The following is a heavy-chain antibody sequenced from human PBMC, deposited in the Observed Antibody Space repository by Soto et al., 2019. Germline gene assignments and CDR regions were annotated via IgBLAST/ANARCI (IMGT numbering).Heavy chain of an antibody. CDR1: GYTFTSYA. Sequence: AASVKGSCKASGYTFTSYAMHWVRQAPGQRLEWMGWINAGNGNTKYSQKFQGRVTITRDTSASTAYMELSSLRSEDTAVYYCGRVNDASGYPRQWDVWGKGTTVTVSS. CDR3: GRVNDASGYPRQWDV. J-gene: IGHJ6*04. V-gene: IGHV1-3*01. D-gene: IGHD3-3*01. CDR2: INAGNGNT.